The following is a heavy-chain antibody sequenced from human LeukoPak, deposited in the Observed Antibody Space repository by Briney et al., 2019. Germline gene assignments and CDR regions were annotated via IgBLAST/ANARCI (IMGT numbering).Heavy chain of an antibody. V-gene: IGHV3-30*18. D-gene: IGHD5-18*01. J-gene: IGHJ4*02. CDR1: GFTFSSYG. CDR2: ISYDGRNK. CDR3: EEDRGDSHGFDY. Sequence: PGGSLRLSCAASGFTFSSYGMHWVRQAPGKGLEWVAGISYDGRNKEYVDSVKGRFTISSDNSKNTLFLEMNSLRAEDTAVYNCEEDRGDSHGFDYWGQGTLVTVSS.